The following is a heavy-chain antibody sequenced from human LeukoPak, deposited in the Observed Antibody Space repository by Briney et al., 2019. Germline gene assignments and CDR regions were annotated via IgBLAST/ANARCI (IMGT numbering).Heavy chain of an antibody. CDR3: ARDGVLTGGNWFDL. Sequence: SETLSLTCTVSGGSISSYYWSWIRQPPGKGLEWVGYIYYSGSTNYNPSLKSRVTISLDTSKNQFSLKLSSVTAADTAVYYCARDGVLTGGNWFDLWGQGTLVTVSS. D-gene: IGHD3-9*01. V-gene: IGHV4-59*01. CDR1: GGSISSYY. J-gene: IGHJ5*02. CDR2: IYYSGST.